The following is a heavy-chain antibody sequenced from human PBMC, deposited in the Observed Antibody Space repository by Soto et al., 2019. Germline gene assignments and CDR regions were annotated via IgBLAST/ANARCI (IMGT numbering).Heavy chain of an antibody. CDR2: IYPGDSDT. CDR3: ARQESYYDSSGYSGN. J-gene: IGHJ4*02. V-gene: IGHV5-51*01. D-gene: IGHD3-22*01. CDR1: GYSFTSYW. Sequence: PGECLKISCKGSGYSFTSYWIGWVRQMPGKGLEWMGTIYPGDSDTRYSPSFQGQVTISADKSISTAYLQWSSLKASDTAMYYCARQESYYDSSGYSGNWGQGTLVTVSS.